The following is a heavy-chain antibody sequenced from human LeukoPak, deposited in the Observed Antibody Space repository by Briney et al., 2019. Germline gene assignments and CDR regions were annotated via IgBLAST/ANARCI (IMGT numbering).Heavy chain of an antibody. D-gene: IGHD3-22*01. V-gene: IGHV4-39*07. J-gene: IGHJ4*02. CDR3: ARDPPNYYDSSGYYYRNDY. CDR2: IYYSGST. Sequence: SETLSLTCTVSGGSISSSSYYWGWIRQPPGKGLEWIGSIYYSGSTHYNPSLKSRVTISVDTSKNQFSLKLSSVTAADTAVYYCARDPPNYYDSSGYYYRNDYWGQGTLVTVSS. CDR1: GGSISSSSYY.